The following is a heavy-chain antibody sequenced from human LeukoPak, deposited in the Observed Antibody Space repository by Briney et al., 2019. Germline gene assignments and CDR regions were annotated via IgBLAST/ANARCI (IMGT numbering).Heavy chain of an antibody. J-gene: IGHJ4*02. Sequence: PSETLSLTCTVSGGSISSNAYYWAWIRQPPGKGLEWIGSIYSSVSTYYNPSLKSRVTISVDTSKNQFSLRLSSVTAADTAVYYCAREVGIAARPFDYWGQGTLVTVSS. V-gene: IGHV4-39*07. CDR2: IYSSVST. CDR1: GGSISSNAYY. D-gene: IGHD6-6*01. CDR3: AREVGIAARPFDY.